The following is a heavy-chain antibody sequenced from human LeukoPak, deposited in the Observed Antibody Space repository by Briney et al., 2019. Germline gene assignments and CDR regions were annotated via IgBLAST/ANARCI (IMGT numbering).Heavy chain of an antibody. CDR2: INHSGTT. V-gene: IGHV4-34*01. CDR1: GGTFSGYY. J-gene: IGHJ4*02. CDR3: ARARGGESIDY. D-gene: IGHD3-10*01. Sequence: PSGTLSLTCAVYGGTFSGYYWSWIRQPPGKGLEWIGEINHSGTTNDNPSLKSRVTLSVDTSKNQFSLTLNSVTAADTALYYCARARGGESIDYWGQGTRVIVSS.